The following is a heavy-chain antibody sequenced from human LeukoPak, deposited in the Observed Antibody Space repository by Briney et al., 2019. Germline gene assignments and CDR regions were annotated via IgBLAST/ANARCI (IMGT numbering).Heavy chain of an antibody. V-gene: IGHV4-59*12. CDR1: GGSISSYY. CDR2: IYHSGRT. Sequence: NPSETLSLTCTVSGGSISSYYWSWIRQPPGKGLEWIGEIYHSGRTNYNPSLKSRVTMSVDISNNQFSLKLSSATAADTAVYYCAKSHVVYYYGLDVWGQGTTVTVSS. J-gene: IGHJ6*02. CDR3: AKSHVVYYYGLDV.